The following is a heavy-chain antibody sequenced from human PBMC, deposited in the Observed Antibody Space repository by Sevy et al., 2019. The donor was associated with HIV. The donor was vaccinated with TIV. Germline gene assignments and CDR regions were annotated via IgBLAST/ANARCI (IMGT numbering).Heavy chain of an antibody. V-gene: IGHV4-61*02. Sequence: SETLSLTCTVSGDSISSGIYYWSWIRQPAGKGLEWIGRIYNSGSSDNNPSLKSRVTISVDTSKNQFSLKLNSVTAADTAVYYCARDAYYYDNSGYFPAFDIWGQGTMVTVSS. CDR3: ARDAYYYDNSGYFPAFDI. J-gene: IGHJ3*02. CDR2: IYNSGSS. D-gene: IGHD3-22*01. CDR1: GDSISSGIYY.